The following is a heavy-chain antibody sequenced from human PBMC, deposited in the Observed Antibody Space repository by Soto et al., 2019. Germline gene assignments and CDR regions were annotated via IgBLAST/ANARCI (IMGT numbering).Heavy chain of an antibody. D-gene: IGHD3-22*01. CDR3: ARSGYYYYFDS. Sequence: TSETLSLTCTVSGYSISSDDCYWSWIRQHPGKGLEWIGYIYYTGTTYYNLSLKSRVTVSVDTSNNQFSLKLSSVTAADTAMYYCARSGYYYYFDSWGQGTLVTVSS. CDR2: IYYTGTT. CDR1: GYSISSDDCY. V-gene: IGHV4-31*03. J-gene: IGHJ4*02.